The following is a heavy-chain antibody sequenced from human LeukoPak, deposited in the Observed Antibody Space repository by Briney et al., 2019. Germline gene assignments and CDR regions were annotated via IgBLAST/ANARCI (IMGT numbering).Heavy chain of an antibody. V-gene: IGHV1-69*05. D-gene: IGHD3-3*01. CDR3: ARDRIRITIFGAQRYYMDV. J-gene: IGHJ6*03. Sequence: SVKVSCKASGGTFNSYAIIWVRQAPGQGLEWMGGIIPIFGTANYAQKFQGRVTITTDESTSTAYMELSSLRSEDTAVYYCARDRIRITIFGAQRYYMDVWGKGTTVTVSS. CDR1: GGTFNSYA. CDR2: IIPIFGTA.